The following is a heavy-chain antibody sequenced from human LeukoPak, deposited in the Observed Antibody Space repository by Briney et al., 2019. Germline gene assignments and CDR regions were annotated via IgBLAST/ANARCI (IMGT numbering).Heavy chain of an antibody. V-gene: IGHV4-38-2*02. Sequence: PSETLSLTCTVSGYSISSGYYWGWIRQPPGKGLEWIGSIYHSGSTYYNPSLKSRVTISVDTSKNQFSLKLSSVTAADTAVYYCARDSLPYYDSSSYNWFDPWGQGTLVTVSS. J-gene: IGHJ5*02. D-gene: IGHD3-22*01. CDR3: ARDSLPYYDSSSYNWFDP. CDR2: IYHSGST. CDR1: GYSISSGYY.